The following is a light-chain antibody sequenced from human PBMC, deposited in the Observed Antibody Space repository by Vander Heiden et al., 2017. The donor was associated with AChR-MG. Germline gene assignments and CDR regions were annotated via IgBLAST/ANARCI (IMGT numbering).Light chain of an antibody. Sequence: QSALTQPASVSGSPGQSITISCTGTSSDVGTYDLVSWYQHHPSKPPKIMIYEVSKRPSGVSNRFSASKSGNTASLTISGLQAEDEADYYCCAYADSGSVLFGGGTKLTVL. V-gene: IGLV2-23*02. J-gene: IGLJ2*01. CDR2: EVS. CDR1: SSDVGTYDL. CDR3: CAYADSGSVL.